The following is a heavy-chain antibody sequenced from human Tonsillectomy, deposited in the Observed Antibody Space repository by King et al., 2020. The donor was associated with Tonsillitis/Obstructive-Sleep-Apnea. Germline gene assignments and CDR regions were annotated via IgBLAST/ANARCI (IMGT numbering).Heavy chain of an antibody. CDR1: GFTFSSYS. V-gene: IGHV3-21*01. Sequence: VQLVESGGGLVKPGGSLRLSCAASGFTFSSYSMNWVRQAPGKGLEWVSSISSSSSYIYYADSVKGRFTISRDNAKNSLYLQMNSLRAEDTAVYYCASDGAGGRGNWFAPWGQGTLVTVSS. D-gene: IGHD2-15*01. CDR3: ASDGAGGRGNWFAP. CDR2: ISSSSSYI. J-gene: IGHJ5*02.